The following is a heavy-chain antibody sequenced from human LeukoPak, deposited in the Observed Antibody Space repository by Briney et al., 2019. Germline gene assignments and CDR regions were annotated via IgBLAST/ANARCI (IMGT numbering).Heavy chain of an antibody. CDR3: ARGPYGSDILTGYYNY. D-gene: IGHD3-9*01. CDR1: GFTVSSYA. CDR2: ISYDGSNK. Sequence: GRSLRLSCPASGFTVSSYAMHWVRPAPGKGLEWVAVISYDGSNKYYADSVKGPFTISRDNSENTLYLQMNSLIADDAGLYYCARGPYGSDILTGYYNYWGQGTLVTVSS. V-gene: IGHV3-30*04. J-gene: IGHJ4*02.